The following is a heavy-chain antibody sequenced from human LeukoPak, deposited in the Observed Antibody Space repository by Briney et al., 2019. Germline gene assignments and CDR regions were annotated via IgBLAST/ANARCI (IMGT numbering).Heavy chain of an antibody. Sequence: GGSLRLSCAASGFTFSSYAMSWVRQAPGKGLEWVSAISGSGGSTYCADSVKGRFTISRDNSKNTLYLQMNSLRAEDTAVYYCAKARYYYDSSGPWNYWGQGTLVTVSS. CDR2: ISGSGGST. CDR1: GFTFSSYA. J-gene: IGHJ4*02. V-gene: IGHV3-23*01. CDR3: AKARYYYDSSGPWNY. D-gene: IGHD3-22*01.